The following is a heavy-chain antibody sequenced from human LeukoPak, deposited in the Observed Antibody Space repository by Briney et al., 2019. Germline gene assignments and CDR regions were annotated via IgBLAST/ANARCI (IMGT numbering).Heavy chain of an antibody. CDR2: IYYSGST. D-gene: IGHD3-10*01. CDR1: GGSISSYY. Sequence: SETLSLTCTVSGGSISSYYWSWIRQPPGKGLEWIGYIYYSGSTNYNPSLKSRVTISVDTSENQFSLKLSSVTAADTAVYYCAGGWFGEFESWFDPWGQGTLVTVSS. CDR3: AGGWFGEFESWFDP. V-gene: IGHV4-59*01. J-gene: IGHJ5*02.